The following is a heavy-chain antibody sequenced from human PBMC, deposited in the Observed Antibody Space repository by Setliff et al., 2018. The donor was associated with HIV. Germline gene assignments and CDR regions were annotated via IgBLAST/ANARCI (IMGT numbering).Heavy chain of an antibody. CDR3: AGDLRGRYYYGSGRTTSYYFDY. D-gene: IGHD3-10*01. V-gene: IGHV4-34*01. CDR2: INHSGST. J-gene: IGHJ4*02. Sequence: SETLSLTCAVYGGSFSGYYWSWIRQPPGKGLEWIGEINHSGSTHYNPSLKSRVTITVDTSKNQFSLKLSSVTAADTAVYYCAGDLRGRYYYGSGRTTSYYFDYWGQGTLVTVSS. CDR1: GGSFSGYY.